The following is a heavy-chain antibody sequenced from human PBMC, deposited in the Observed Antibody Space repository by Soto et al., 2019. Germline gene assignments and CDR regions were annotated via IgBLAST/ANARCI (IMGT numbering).Heavy chain of an antibody. CDR2: INPDSGAT. D-gene: IGHD2-8*02. CDR3: ARGVYGTGGYPFPYFDY. Sequence: HEHLVQSGAEVKRPGASLKVSCKASGYSFTGYYIHWVRQAPGQGLEWMGWINPDSGATNYAQNFQGRVTLTSDTSISTASMDLTSLTSDDTAVYYGARGVYGTGGYPFPYFDYWGQGTLVIVSS. V-gene: IGHV1-2*02. J-gene: IGHJ4*02. CDR1: GYSFTGYY.